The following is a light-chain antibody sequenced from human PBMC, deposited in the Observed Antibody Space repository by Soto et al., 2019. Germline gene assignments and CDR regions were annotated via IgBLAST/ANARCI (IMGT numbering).Light chain of an antibody. CDR2: LNSDGSH. CDR1: SGHSSYA. V-gene: IGLV4-69*01. Sequence: QSVLTQSPSASASLGASVKLTCTLSSGHSSYAIAWHQQQPEKGPRYLMKLNSDGSHSKGDGIPDRFSGSSSGAERYLTISSLQSEDEADYYCQTWGTGIPVFGGGTQLDRP. CDR3: QTWGTGIPV. J-gene: IGLJ2*01.